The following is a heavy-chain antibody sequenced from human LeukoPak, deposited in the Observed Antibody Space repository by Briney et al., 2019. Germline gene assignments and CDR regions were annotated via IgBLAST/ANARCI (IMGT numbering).Heavy chain of an antibody. D-gene: IGHD3-22*01. CDR3: ARDRYYYDSSGYSTFDY. CDR2: IYTSGST. J-gene: IGHJ4*02. Sequence: PSETLSLTCTVSGGSISSYYWSWTRQPAGKGLEWIGRIYTSGSTNYNPSLKSRVTMSVDTSKNQFSLKLSSVTAADTAVYYCARDRYYYDSSGYSTFDYWGQGTLVTVSP. CDR1: GGSISSYY. V-gene: IGHV4-4*07.